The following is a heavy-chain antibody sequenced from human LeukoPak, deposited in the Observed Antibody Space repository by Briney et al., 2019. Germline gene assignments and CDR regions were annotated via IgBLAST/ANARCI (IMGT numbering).Heavy chain of an antibody. CDR1: GLILSSYP. D-gene: IGHD6-13*01. Sequence: QPGGSLRLSCEASGLILSSYPMSWVPHAPGKGVEGVSAITGTGGSPHSADSVKGRSTISRDNSKNTLYLQMNSLRAEDTAVYYCARLRSSSWPDYWGQGTLVTVSS. V-gene: IGHV3-23*01. CDR2: ITGTGGSP. CDR3: ARLRSSSWPDY. J-gene: IGHJ4*02.